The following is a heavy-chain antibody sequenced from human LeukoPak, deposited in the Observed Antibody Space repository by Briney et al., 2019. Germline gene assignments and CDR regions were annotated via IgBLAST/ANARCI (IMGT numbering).Heavy chain of an antibody. V-gene: IGHV1-69*04. CDR3: AHFNSGSGGWFDP. J-gene: IGHJ5*02. CDR1: GGTFSSYA. CDR2: IIPIFGIA. D-gene: IGHD1-26*01. Sequence: GSSVTVSCKASGGTFSSYAISWVRQAPGQGLEWMGRIIPIFGIANYAQKFQGRVTITADKSTSTAYMELSSLRSEDTAVYYCAHFNSGSGGWFDPWGQGTLVTVSS.